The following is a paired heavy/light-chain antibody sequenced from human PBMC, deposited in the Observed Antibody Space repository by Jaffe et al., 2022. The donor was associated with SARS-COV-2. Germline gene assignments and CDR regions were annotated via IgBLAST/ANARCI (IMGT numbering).Light chain of an antibody. CDR1: TSDVGGYNY. CDR3: SSYSTSSTLCV. Sequence: QSALTQPASVSGSPGQSIALSCTGTTSDVGGYNYVSWYQQHPGKAPKLLIFDVSNRPSGVSDRFSGSKSGNTASLTISGLQAEDEADYYCSSYSTSSTLCVFGTGTKVTVL. J-gene: IGLJ1*01. V-gene: IGLV2-14*01. CDR2: DVS.
Heavy chain of an antibody. CDR2: ISNVGSNK. CDR1: GFAFSGYG. J-gene: IGHJ6*02. CDR3: AKDWRWDQPVYGMNV. D-gene: IGHD1-26*01. Sequence: QEQLVASGGGVVQPGRSLRLSCGASGFAFSGYGMHWVRQFPGKGLEWVAFISNVGSNKYYTDSAKGRFTISRDNSKNTLFLQMNSLRTEDTAIYYCAKDWRWDQPVYGMNVWGPGTTVIVSS. V-gene: IGHV3-30*18.